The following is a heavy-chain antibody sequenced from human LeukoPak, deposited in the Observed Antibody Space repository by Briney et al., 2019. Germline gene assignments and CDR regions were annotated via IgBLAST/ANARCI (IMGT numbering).Heavy chain of an antibody. CDR1: GGSISSSSYY. CDR2: INHSGST. D-gene: IGHD1-26*01. CDR3: ARRAGRRLFDP. V-gene: IGHV4-39*07. J-gene: IGHJ5*02. Sequence: SETLSLTCTVSGGSISSSSYYWSWIRQPPGKGLEWIGEINHSGSTNYNPSLKSRVTISVDTSKNQFSPKLSSVTAADTAVYYRARRAGRRLFDPWGQGTLVTVSS.